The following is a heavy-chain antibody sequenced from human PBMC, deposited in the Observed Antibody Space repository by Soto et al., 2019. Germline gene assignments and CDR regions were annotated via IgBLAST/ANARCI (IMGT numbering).Heavy chain of an antibody. J-gene: IGHJ4*02. V-gene: IGHV3-21*01. D-gene: IGHD5-18*01. CDR3: ARDQPGYSYGYGLGY. CDR2: ISSSSSYI. CDR1: GFTFSSYS. Sequence: EVQLVESGGGLVKPGGSLRLSCAASGFTFSSYSMNWVRQAPGKGLEWVSSISSSSSYIYYADSVKGRFTISRDNAKNALYLQMNSRRAEDTAAYYWARDQPGYSYGYGLGYWGQGTLVTVSS.